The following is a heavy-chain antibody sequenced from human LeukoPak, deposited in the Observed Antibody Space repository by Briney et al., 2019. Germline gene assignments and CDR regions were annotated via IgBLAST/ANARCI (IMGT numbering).Heavy chain of an antibody. Sequence: SETLSLTCGVYGGSLSGYYWHWIRQPPGKGLEWIGEINHSGGTNYNPSLKSRITMSVDTSRNHFSLNLSSLTAADTALYYCAKDMVPSYYYDSSGGGLFDYWGQGTLVTVSS. CDR1: GGSLSGYY. D-gene: IGHD3-22*01. V-gene: IGHV4-34*10. J-gene: IGHJ4*02. CDR3: AKDMVPSYYYDSSGGGLFDY. CDR2: INHSGGT.